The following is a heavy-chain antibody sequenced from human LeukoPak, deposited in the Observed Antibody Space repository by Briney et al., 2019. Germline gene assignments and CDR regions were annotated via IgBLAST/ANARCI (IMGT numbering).Heavy chain of an antibody. J-gene: IGHJ5*02. D-gene: IGHD3-10*01. CDR2: IWYDGSNK. V-gene: IGHV3-33*01. CDR1: GFTFSSYG. Sequence: PGRSLRLSCAASGFTFSSYGMHWVRQAPGKGLEWVAVIWYDGSNKYYADSVKGRFTISRDNSKNTLYLQMNSLRAEDTAVYYCVGGQNYYGSGSYPWGQGTLVTVSS. CDR3: VGGQNYYGSGSYP.